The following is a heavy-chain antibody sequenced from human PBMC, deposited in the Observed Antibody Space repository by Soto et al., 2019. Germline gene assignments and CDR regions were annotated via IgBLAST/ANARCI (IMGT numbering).Heavy chain of an antibody. CDR2: TSYDGSNN. Sequence: QVQLVESGGGVVQPGTSLRLSCVGSGFTFRSYVIHWVRQAPGKGLEWVSLTSYDGSNNFYGDSVKGRVTISRHNSRNPVELQMDRLTFEDPAMYYCARWGKTGGLDVWGQGTLVSVPS. CDR3: ARWGKTGGLDV. D-gene: IGHD3-16*01. J-gene: IGHJ4*02. V-gene: IGHV3-33*05. CDR1: GFTFRSYV.